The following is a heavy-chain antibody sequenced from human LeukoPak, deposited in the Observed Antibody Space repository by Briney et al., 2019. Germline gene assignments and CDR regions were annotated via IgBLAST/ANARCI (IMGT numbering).Heavy chain of an antibody. CDR3: ARPRSASSSSWVFDY. D-gene: IGHD6-13*01. CDR2: IIPILGIA. V-gene: IGHV1-69*04. CDR1: GGTFSSYA. J-gene: IGHJ4*02. Sequence: GASVKVSCKASGGTFSSYAISWVRQAPGQGLEWMGRIIPILGIANYAQKFQGRVTMTRDTSTSTVYMELSSLRSEDTAVYYCARPRSASSSSWVFDYWGQGTLVTVSS.